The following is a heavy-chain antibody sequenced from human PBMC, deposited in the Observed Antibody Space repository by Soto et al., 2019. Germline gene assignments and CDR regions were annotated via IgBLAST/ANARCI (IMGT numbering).Heavy chain of an antibody. Sequence: GGSLRLSCAASGFTFSDHYMTWIRQAPGKGLEWVSYISSSGSNIYYVDSVKGRFTISRDNAKNSLYLQMNSLRAEDTAVYYCARGHYGLDVWGQGTTVTVSS. CDR3: ARGHYGLDV. J-gene: IGHJ6*02. CDR1: GFTFSDHY. CDR2: ISSSGSNI. V-gene: IGHV3-11*01.